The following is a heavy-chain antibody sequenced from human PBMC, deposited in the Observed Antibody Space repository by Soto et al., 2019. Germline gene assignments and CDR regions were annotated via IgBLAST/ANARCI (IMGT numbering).Heavy chain of an antibody. CDR2: INHSGAT. V-gene: IGHV4-34*01. CDR3: ASGLVEYSSSWFDY. D-gene: IGHD6-13*01. Sequence: SETLSLTCAVYGGSFSAYYWSWIRQPPGKGLEWIGEINHSGATNYNPSLKSRVTISVDTPKNQFSLKLTSVTAEDTAVYYCASGLVEYSSSWFDYWGQGTPVTVSS. J-gene: IGHJ5*01. CDR1: GGSFSAYY.